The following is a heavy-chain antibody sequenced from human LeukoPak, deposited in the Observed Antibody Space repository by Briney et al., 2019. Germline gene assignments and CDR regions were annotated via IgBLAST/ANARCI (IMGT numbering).Heavy chain of an antibody. CDR3: AKGFCSIPSCYPLDY. D-gene: IGHD2-2*01. J-gene: IGHJ4*02. V-gene: IGHV3-23*01. Sequence: GGSLRLSCAASGFTFSSYAMSWVRQAPGKGLEWVSAISGSGGSTYYADSVKGRFTISRDNSKNTLYLQMNSLRAEDTAVYYCAKGFCSIPSCYPLDYGAQEPLVTVPS. CDR1: GFTFSSYA. CDR2: ISGSGGST.